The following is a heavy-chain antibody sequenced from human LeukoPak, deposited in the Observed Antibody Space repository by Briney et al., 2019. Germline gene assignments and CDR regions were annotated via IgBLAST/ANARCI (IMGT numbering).Heavy chain of an antibody. CDR2: ISYDGSNK. CDR1: GFTFSSYG. D-gene: IGHD2-15*01. J-gene: IGHJ3*02. CDR3: AKGEDVVVVAATTVSAFDI. V-gene: IGHV3-30*18. Sequence: GGPLRLSCAASGFTFSSYGMHWVRQAPGKGLEWVAVISYDGSNKYYADSVKGRFTISRDNSKNTLYLQMNSLRAEDTAVYYCAKGEDVVVVAATTVSAFDIWGQGTMVTVSS.